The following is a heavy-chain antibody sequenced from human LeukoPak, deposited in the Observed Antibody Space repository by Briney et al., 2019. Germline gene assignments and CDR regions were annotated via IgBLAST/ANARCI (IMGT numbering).Heavy chain of an antibody. CDR2: ISGFNGNT. J-gene: IGHJ6*02. V-gene: IGHV1-18*04. Sequence: ASVKVSCKASGYTFTSYYMHWVRQAPGQGLEWMGWISGFNGNTNYAQKFQGRVTMTTDTSTSTAYMELRSLRSDDTAVYYCARSRLVEMATMDVWGQGTMVTVSS. CDR1: GYTFTSYY. D-gene: IGHD5-24*01. CDR3: ARSRLVEMATMDV.